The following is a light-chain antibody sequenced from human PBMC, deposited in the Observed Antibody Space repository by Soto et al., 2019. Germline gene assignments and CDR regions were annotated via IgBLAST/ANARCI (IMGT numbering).Light chain of an antibody. Sequence: QSALTQPASVSGSPGQSITISCTGTSSDVGSYNLVSWYQQHPGKAPKLMIYEVSKRPSGVSNRFSGSKSGNTASLTISGLQAEDEADYYCCSYAGSSPVYVFGTGTKLTVL. CDR2: EVS. CDR1: SSDVGSYNL. J-gene: IGLJ1*01. CDR3: CSYAGSSPVYV. V-gene: IGLV2-23*02.